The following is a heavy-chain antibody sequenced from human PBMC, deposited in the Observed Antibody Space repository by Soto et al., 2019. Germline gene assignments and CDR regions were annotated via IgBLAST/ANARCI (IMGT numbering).Heavy chain of an antibody. J-gene: IGHJ6*03. D-gene: IGHD2-2*01. CDR1: GYTFTSYY. Sequence: QVQLVQSGAEVKKPGASVKVSCKASGYTFTSYYMHWVRQAPGQGLEWMGIINPSGGSTSYAQKFPGRVTMTRDTSTSTVYMELSSLRSEDTAVYYCASGGSGGSTSDSDLYYYYYMDVWGKGTTVTVSS. CDR2: INPSGGST. CDR3: ASGGSGGSTSDSDLYYYYYMDV. V-gene: IGHV1-46*03.